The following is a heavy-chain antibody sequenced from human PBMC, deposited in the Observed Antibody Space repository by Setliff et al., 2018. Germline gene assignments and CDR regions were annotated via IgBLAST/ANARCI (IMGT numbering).Heavy chain of an antibody. CDR3: AKPQVELRWGFES. Sequence: GSLRLSCAASGFTFSTYAMSWVRQAPGKGLERVSTIYSGDRNTFYTDSVKGRFTIFRDGSKNTLFLHMTSLRAEDTAVYYCAKPQVELRWGFESWGQGTPVTVSS. V-gene: IGHV3-23*03. J-gene: IGHJ4*02. D-gene: IGHD1-7*01. CDR1: GFTFSTYA. CDR2: IYSGDRNT.